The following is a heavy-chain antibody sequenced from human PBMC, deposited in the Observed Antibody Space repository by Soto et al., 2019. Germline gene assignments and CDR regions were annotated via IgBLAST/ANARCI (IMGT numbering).Heavy chain of an antibody. D-gene: IGHD3-22*01. CDR2: ISGSGDNT. CDR1: GFTFSSYA. J-gene: IGHJ1*01. Sequence: PWGSLRLSCAASGFTFSSYAMNWVRQAPGKGLEWVSAISGSGDNTYYADSVKGRFTISRDNSKNTLYLQMNSLRAEDTAVYYCAASGYYYDSSGYYPLAEYFQHWGQGTLVTVSS. CDR3: AASGYYYDSSGYYPLAEYFQH. V-gene: IGHV3-23*01.